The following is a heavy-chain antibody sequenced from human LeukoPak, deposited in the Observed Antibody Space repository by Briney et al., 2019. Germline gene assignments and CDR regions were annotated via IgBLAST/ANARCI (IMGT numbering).Heavy chain of an antibody. Sequence: SETLSLTCAVSGGSISEYYWSWIRQPPGKGLEWIGYIYYSGTTNYNPSLKSRVTISIDTSKNQFSLKLSSVTAADTAVYYCARGGIAADGIPLLIWGQGTMVTVSS. CDR1: GGSISEYY. D-gene: IGHD6-13*01. CDR3: ARGGIAADGIPLLI. J-gene: IGHJ3*02. V-gene: IGHV4-59*01. CDR2: IYYSGTT.